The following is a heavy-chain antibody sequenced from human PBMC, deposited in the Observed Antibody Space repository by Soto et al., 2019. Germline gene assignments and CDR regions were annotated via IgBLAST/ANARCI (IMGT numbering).Heavy chain of an antibody. CDR2: ITPSSGNT. D-gene: IGHD2-21*01. CDR1: GYSFTRHD. V-gene: IGHV1-8*01. Sequence: QVQLVQSGAEVKKPGASVKVSCNASGYSFTRHDINWVRQAPGQGLEWMGWITPSSGNTGYAERFLGRLTMTTGTSTSTAEIELRGLKSEDTAIYDGARAGIMVSGFIVFEGMDVSGQGTTVIVPS. CDR3: ARAGIMVSGFIVFEGMDV. J-gene: IGHJ6*02.